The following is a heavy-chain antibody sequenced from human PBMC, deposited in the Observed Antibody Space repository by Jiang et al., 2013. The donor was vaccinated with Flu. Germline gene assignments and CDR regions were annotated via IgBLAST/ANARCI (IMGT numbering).Heavy chain of an antibody. Sequence: GAEVKKPGSSVKVSCKASGGTFSSYAISWVRQAPGQGLEWMGGIIPIFGTANYAQKFQGRVTITADESTSTAYMELSSPRSEDTAVYYCARVLYSSGWYDYWGQGTLVTVSS. D-gene: IGHD6-19*01. CDR1: GGTFSSYA. J-gene: IGHJ4*02. V-gene: IGHV1-69*01. CDR3: ARVLYSSGWYDY. CDR2: IIPIFGTA.